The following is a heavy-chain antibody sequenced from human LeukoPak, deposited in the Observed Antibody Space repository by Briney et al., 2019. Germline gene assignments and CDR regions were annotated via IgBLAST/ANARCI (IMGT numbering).Heavy chain of an antibody. Sequence: GGSLRLSCAASGFTVSSNYMSWVRQAPGKGLEWVSVIYSGGSTYYADSVKGRFTISRDNSKNTLYLQMNSLRAEDTAVYYCAKQGLRFLEWPGSDAFDIWGQGTMVAVSS. V-gene: IGHV3-53*01. CDR3: AKQGLRFLEWPGSDAFDI. D-gene: IGHD3-3*01. CDR2: IYSGGST. CDR1: GFTVSSNY. J-gene: IGHJ3*02.